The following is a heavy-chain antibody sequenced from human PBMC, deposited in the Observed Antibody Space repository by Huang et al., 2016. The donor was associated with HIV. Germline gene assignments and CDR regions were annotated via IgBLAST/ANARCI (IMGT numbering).Heavy chain of an antibody. D-gene: IGHD5-18*01. CDR1: GYIFSSSG. Sequence: QVQLVQSGAEVKKPGASVKVSCKASGYIFSSSGISLVRQAPGQGLEGGGWISVYNGNTKFAQKFQCRLTMTTDTSTSTAYMELRSLRSDDTAVYYCARGGGIQLWLLGYYYMDVWGNGTTVTVSS. CDR2: ISVYNGNT. V-gene: IGHV1-18*01. CDR3: ARGGGIQLWLLGYYYMDV. J-gene: IGHJ6*03.